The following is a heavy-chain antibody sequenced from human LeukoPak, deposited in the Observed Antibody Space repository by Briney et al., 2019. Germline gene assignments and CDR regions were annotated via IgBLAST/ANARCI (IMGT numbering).Heavy chain of an antibody. Sequence: ASVKVSCKASGYTFISYYIHWVRQAPGQGLEWMGWISAYNGNTNYAQKLQGRVTMTTDTSTSTAYMELRSLRSDDTAVCYCASGSSGWFDYWGQGTLVTVSS. CDR1: GYTFISYY. V-gene: IGHV1-18*01. CDR3: ASGSSGWFDY. D-gene: IGHD6-19*01. CDR2: ISAYNGNT. J-gene: IGHJ4*02.